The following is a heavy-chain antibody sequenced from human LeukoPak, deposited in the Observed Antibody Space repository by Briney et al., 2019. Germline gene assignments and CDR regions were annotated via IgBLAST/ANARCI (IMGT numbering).Heavy chain of an antibody. V-gene: IGHV1-24*01. Sequence: ASVKVSCKVSGYTLTELSMHWVRQAPGKGLEWMGGFDPEDGETIYAQKFQGRVTMTEDTSTDTAYMELSSLRSEDTAVYYCARSAVDYGDYVDAFDIWGQGTMVTVSS. CDR1: GYTLTELS. CDR3: ARSAVDYGDYVDAFDI. CDR2: FDPEDGET. D-gene: IGHD4-17*01. J-gene: IGHJ3*02.